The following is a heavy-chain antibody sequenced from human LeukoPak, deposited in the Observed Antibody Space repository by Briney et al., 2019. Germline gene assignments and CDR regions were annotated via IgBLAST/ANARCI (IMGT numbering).Heavy chain of an antibody. CDR2: TYYSGST. Sequence: PSETLSLTCTVSGDSIRTYYWSWIRQPPGKGLEWIGSTYYSGSTNYNPSLKSRVTISVDTSKNQFSLKVSSVTAADTAVYYCARALTPGFCSGGTCSYFDFWGQGTLVTVSS. CDR1: GDSIRTYY. D-gene: IGHD2-15*01. CDR3: ARALTPGFCSGGTCSYFDF. J-gene: IGHJ4*02. V-gene: IGHV4-59*01.